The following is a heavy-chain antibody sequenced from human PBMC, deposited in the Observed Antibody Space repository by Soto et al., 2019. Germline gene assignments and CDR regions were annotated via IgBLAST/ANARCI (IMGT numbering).Heavy chain of an antibody. CDR1: GYTFTSYA. CDR3: ARDLIRPSSVWYFDL. Sequence: SVKVSCKASGYTFTSYAMHWVRQAPGQGLEWMGRIIPILGIANYAQKFQGRVTITADKSTSTAYMELSSLRSEDTAVYYCARDLIRPSSVWYFDLWGRGTLVTVSS. CDR2: IIPILGIA. D-gene: IGHD6-6*01. J-gene: IGHJ2*01. V-gene: IGHV1-69*04.